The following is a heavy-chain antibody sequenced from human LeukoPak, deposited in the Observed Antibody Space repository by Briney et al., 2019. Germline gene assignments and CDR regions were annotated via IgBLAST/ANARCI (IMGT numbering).Heavy chain of an antibody. Sequence: PSETLSLTCAVYGGSFSGYYWSWIRQPPGKGLEWIGEINHSGSTNYNPSLKSRVTISVDTSKNQFSLKLSSVTAADTAVHYCARGARPNYYGSGSYRPFDYWGQGTLVTVSS. D-gene: IGHD3-10*01. CDR2: INHSGST. V-gene: IGHV4-34*01. CDR1: GGSFSGYY. CDR3: ARGARPNYYGSGSYRPFDY. J-gene: IGHJ4*02.